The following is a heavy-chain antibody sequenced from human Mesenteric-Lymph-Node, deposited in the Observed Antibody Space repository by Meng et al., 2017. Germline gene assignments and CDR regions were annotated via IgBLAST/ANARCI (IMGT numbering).Heavy chain of an antibody. CDR1: GYSISSTTW. V-gene: IGHV4-28*01. J-gene: IGHJ4*02. Sequence: HVQLEGSGPGLVKPSDTLSLTCAVSGYSISSTTWWGWIRQPPGKGLEWIGYIYYSGSTSYNPSLKSRVTMSVDTSKNQFSLNLNSVTAVDTAVYYCARQSGYFDYWGQGTLVTVSS. CDR2: IYYSGST. CDR3: ARQSGYFDY. D-gene: IGHD3-10*01.